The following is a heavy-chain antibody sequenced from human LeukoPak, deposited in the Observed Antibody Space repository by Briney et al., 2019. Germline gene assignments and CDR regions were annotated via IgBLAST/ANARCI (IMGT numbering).Heavy chain of an antibody. CDR3: ASSAVAYYSYYYMDV. J-gene: IGHJ6*03. CDR1: GFTFSSYF. Sequence: GGSLRLSCAASGFTFSSYFMSWVRQPPGKGLEWVANIKQDGSEKYYVDSVKGRFTISRDNAKNSLYLQMNSLRAEDTAVYYCASSAVAYYSYYYMDVWGKGTTVTVSS. D-gene: IGHD6-19*01. CDR2: IKQDGSEK. V-gene: IGHV3-7*01.